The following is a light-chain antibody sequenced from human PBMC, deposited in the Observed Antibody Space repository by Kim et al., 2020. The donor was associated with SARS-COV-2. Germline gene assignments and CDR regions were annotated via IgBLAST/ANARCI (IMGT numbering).Light chain of an antibody. CDR2: SAS. CDR3: LLYFGGTELI. V-gene: IGLV7-43*01. J-gene: IGLJ2*01. CDR1: TGTVTRGYY. Sequence: GTVTLTYASSTGTVTRGYYPNCFQQKPGQAPRALIYSASDRYSWTPARFSGSLLGGKAALTLSDVQPEDEADYYCLLYFGGTELIFGGGTQLTVL.